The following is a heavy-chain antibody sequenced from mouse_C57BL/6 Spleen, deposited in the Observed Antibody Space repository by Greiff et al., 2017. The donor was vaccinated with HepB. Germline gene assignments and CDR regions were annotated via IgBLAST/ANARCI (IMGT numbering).Heavy chain of an antibody. J-gene: IGHJ4*01. CDR1: GYAFSSSW. CDR3: AREGFYYYAMDY. V-gene: IGHV1-82*01. CDR2: IYPGDGDT. Sequence: VQLQQSGPELVKPGASVKISCKASGYAFSSSWMNWVKQRPGKGLEWIGRIYPGDGDTNYNGKFKGKATLTADKSSSTAYMQLSSLTSEDSAVYFCAREGFYYYAMDYWGQGTSVTVSS.